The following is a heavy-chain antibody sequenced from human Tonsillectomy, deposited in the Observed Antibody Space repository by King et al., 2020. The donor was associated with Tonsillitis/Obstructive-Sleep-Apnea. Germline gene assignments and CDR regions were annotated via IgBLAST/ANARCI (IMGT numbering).Heavy chain of an antibody. V-gene: IGHV3-30*18. CDR2: ISYDGSNK. CDR3: AKDLSRGWALDY. CDR1: GFSFSSNG. D-gene: IGHD6-19*01. Sequence: VQLVESGGGAVQPGRSLRLSCAASGFSFSSNGMHWVRQAPGKGLEWVAVISYDGSNKCYADSVKGRFTVSRDNYKNTLYLQMNSLRAEDTAVYYCAKDLSRGWALDYWGQGTLVTVSS. J-gene: IGHJ4*02.